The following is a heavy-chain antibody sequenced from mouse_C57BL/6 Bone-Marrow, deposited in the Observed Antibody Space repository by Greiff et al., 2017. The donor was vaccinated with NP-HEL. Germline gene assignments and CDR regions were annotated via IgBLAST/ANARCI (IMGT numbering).Heavy chain of an antibody. CDR2: IDPNSGGT. CDR3: ARGIVTTVVFDY. V-gene: IGHV1-72*01. Sequence: QVQLQQPGAELVKPGASVKLSCKASGYTFTSYWMHWVKQRPGRGLEWIGRIDPNSGGTKYTEKFKGKATLTGDKPSSTAYLQLSSRPSEDSAVYYCARGIVTTVVFDYWGQGTTLTVSS. J-gene: IGHJ2*01. CDR1: GYTFTSYW. D-gene: IGHD1-1*01.